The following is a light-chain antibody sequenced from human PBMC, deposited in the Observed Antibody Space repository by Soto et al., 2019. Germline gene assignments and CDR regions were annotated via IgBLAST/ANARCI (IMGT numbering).Light chain of an antibody. Sequence: DIQMTQSPSTLSASVGDRVTITCRASQSISPWLAWYQQKPGNAPKLLIYKASTLQSGVPSRFSGSGSGTEFTPTISRLQPDDFATYYCQQYKTYSEVTFGGGTKVEVK. CDR2: KAS. CDR1: QSISPW. CDR3: QQYKTYSEVT. V-gene: IGKV1-5*03. J-gene: IGKJ4*01.